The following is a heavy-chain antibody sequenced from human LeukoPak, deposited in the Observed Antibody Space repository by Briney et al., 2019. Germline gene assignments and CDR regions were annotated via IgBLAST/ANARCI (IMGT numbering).Heavy chain of an antibody. J-gene: IGHJ4*02. CDR2: ISSSGSTI. Sequence: GGTLRLSCAASGFTFSSYGMHWVREAPGKGLEGVSYISSSGSTIYYADSVKGRFTTSRDNSKNTLYRQMNSLRAEDTAVYYCAKDRHYGWNYPTGSYFDYWGQGTLVTVSS. CDR3: AKDRHYGWNYPTGSYFDY. D-gene: IGHD1-7*01. V-gene: IGHV3-48*01. CDR1: GFTFSSYG.